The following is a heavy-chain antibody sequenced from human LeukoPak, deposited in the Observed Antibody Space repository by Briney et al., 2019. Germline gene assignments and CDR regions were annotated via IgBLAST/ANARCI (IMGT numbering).Heavy chain of an antibody. J-gene: IGHJ4*02. CDR1: GFTFDDYA. CDR3: AKDEDAYYDSLHY. Sequence: GRSLRLSCAASGFTFDDYAMHWIRQAPGKGLEWVSGISWNSGSISYADSVKGRFAITRDNAKNSLYLQMNSLRPEDTAFYYCAKDEDAYYDSLHYWGQGTLVTVSS. CDR2: ISWNSGSI. D-gene: IGHD3-22*01. V-gene: IGHV3-9*01.